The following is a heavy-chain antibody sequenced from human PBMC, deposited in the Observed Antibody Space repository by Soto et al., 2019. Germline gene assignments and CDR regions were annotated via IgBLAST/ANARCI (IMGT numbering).Heavy chain of an antibody. CDR2: IYPGDSDT. CDR1: GYTFTNYW. V-gene: IGHV5-51*01. CDR3: AASISYYGMDV. J-gene: IGHJ6*02. Sequence: GASLKISCKGSGYTFTNYWIGWVRQMPGKGPEWMGIIYPGDSDTKYNPSFQGQVTISADKSMTTTYLQWSSLKASDTAIYYFAASISYYGMDVWGQGTTVTVSS.